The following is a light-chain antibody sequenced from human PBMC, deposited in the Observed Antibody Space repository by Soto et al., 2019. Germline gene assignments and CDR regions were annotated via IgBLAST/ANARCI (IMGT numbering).Light chain of an antibody. Sequence: EIVMTQSPATLSVSPGERATLSCRASQSISNILAWYQQKPGQSPRLLISGASTRAADFPARFSGSGSGTEFILTISSLQSEDFAFYYCQQYDDWPWTFGQGTKVAIK. CDR2: GAS. V-gene: IGKV3-15*01. CDR1: QSISNI. J-gene: IGKJ1*01. CDR3: QQYDDWPWT.